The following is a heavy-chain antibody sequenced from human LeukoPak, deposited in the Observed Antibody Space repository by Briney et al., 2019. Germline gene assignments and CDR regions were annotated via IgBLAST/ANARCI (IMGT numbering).Heavy chain of an antibody. Sequence: PSETLSLTCTVSGGSISSSSYYWGWIRQPPGKGLEWIGSIYYSGSTYYNPSLKSRVTISVDTSKNQFSLKLSSVTAADTAVYYCARLVVPAATKYYYYMDVWGKGTTVTVSS. D-gene: IGHD2-2*01. CDR3: ARLVVPAATKYYYYMDV. CDR2: IYYSGST. V-gene: IGHV4-39*07. J-gene: IGHJ6*03. CDR1: GGSISSSSYY.